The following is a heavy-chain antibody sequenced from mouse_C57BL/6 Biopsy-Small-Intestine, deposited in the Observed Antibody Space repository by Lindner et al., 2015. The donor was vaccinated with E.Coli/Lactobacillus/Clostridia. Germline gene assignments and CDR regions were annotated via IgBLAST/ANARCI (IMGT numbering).Heavy chain of an antibody. CDR3: SRGERGDFDY. Sequence: VQLQESGAELVKPGASVKISCKASGYAFSSYWMNWVKQRPGKGLEWIGQIYPGDGDTNYNGKFKGKATLTADKSPSTAFMQFSSLTSEESAVYFCSRGERGDFDYWGQGTALTVSS. V-gene: IGHV1-80*01. J-gene: IGHJ2*01. CDR2: IYPGDGDT. CDR1: GYAFSSYW.